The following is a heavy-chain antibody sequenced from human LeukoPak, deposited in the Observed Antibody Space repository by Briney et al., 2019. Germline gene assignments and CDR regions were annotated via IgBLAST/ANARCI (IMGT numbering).Heavy chain of an antibody. CDR2: IYYSGST. J-gene: IGHJ4*02. Sequence: PSQTLSLTCTVSGGSISSGGYYWSWIRQHPGKGLEWIGYIYYSGSTNYNPSLKSRVTISVDTSKNQFSLKLSSVTAADTAVYYCARDNDYGGNYGLGYWGQGTLVTVSS. CDR1: GGSISSGGYY. V-gene: IGHV4-31*03. CDR3: ARDNDYGGNYGLGY. D-gene: IGHD4-23*01.